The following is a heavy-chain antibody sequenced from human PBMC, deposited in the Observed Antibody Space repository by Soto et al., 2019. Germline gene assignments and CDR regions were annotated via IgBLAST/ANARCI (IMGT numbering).Heavy chain of an antibody. CDR2: IYYSGST. CDR3: ARSRGYFDY. CDR1: GGSISSYY. J-gene: IGHJ4*02. Sequence: PSETLSLTCTVSGGSISSYYWSWIRQPPGKGLEWIGYIYYSGSTNYNPSLKSRVTISVDTSKNQFSLNLSSVTAADTAMYYCARSRGYFDYWGQGTLVNVSS. D-gene: IGHD3-22*01. V-gene: IGHV4-59*01.